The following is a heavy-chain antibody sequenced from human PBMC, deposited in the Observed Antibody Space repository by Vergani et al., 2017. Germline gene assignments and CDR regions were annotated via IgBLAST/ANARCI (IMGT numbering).Heavy chain of an antibody. V-gene: IGHV3-23*01. CDR3: AKANPRNSGYDYLYYYHAMDV. D-gene: IGHD5-12*01. J-gene: IGHJ6*02. CDR2: ISGSDGST. Sequence: EVQLLESGGDLIQPGGSLRLSCAASGFTFNHYAMNWVRQAPGKGLEWVSGISGSDGSTYYAGSVKGRFTISIDSSKKTLYLQMNSLSAGDTAVYYCAKANPRNSGYDYLYYYHAMDVWGQGTTVTVSS. CDR1: GFTFNHYA.